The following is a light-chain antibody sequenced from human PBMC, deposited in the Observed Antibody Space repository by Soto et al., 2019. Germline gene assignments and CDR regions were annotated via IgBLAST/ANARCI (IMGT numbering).Light chain of an antibody. CDR3: QQYKTSLYS. CDR1: QSIGSW. CDR2: DAS. V-gene: IGKV1-5*01. J-gene: IGKJ2*01. Sequence: DIQMTQSPSTLSASVGDRVTITCRASQSIGSWLAWYQQRPGKAPNLLIYDASSLESGVPSRFSGSRSGTEFTLTINSLQPDDFATYFCQQYKTSLYSFCQGTKVDIK.